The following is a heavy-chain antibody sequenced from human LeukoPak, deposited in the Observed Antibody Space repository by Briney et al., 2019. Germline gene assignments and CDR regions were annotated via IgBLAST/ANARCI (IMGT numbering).Heavy chain of an antibody. Sequence: SSVTVSCKASGGTFSSYAISWVRQAPGQGLEWMGGIIPIFGTANYAQKFQGRVTITADESTSTAYMELSSLRSEDTAVYYCARAGPSYYDILTGEGYFDYWGQGTLVTVSS. CDR1: GGTFSSYA. CDR3: ARAGPSYYDILTGEGYFDY. V-gene: IGHV1-69*01. J-gene: IGHJ4*02. CDR2: IIPIFGTA. D-gene: IGHD3-9*01.